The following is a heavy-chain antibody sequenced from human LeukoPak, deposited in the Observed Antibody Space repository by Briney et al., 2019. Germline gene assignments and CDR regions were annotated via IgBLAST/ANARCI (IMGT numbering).Heavy chain of an antibody. D-gene: IGHD6-19*01. CDR1: GGTFSSYA. CDR2: IIPIFGTA. J-gene: IGHJ3*02. V-gene: IGHV1-69*13. CDR3: ARVEGSGWYGDAFDI. Sequence: ASVKVSCKASGGTFSSYAISWVRQAPGQGLEWMGGIIPIFGTANYAQKFQGRVTITADESTSTAYMELSSLRPEDTAVYYCARVEGSGWYGDAFDIWGQGTMVTVSS.